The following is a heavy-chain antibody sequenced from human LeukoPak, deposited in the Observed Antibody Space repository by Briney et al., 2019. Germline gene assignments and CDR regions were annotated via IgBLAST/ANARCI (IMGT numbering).Heavy chain of an antibody. V-gene: IGHV3-53*01. D-gene: IGHD3-22*01. CDR3: ASGYYYDSSGYPMF. CDR1: GFTFSTYW. CDR2: IYSGGST. J-gene: IGHJ4*02. Sequence: PGGSLRLSCVASGFTFSTYWMSWVRQAPGKGLEWVSVIYSGGSTYYADSVKGRFTISRDNSKNTLYLQMNSLRAEDTAVYYCASGYYYDSSGYPMFWGQGTLVTVSS.